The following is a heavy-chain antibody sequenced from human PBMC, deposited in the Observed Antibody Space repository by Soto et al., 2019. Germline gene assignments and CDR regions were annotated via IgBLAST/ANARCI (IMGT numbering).Heavy chain of an antibody. V-gene: IGHV4-39*07. CDR3: ARVKWFGESGFDY. Sequence: SETLCLTCTVAGGSSSSSSYYWGWIRQPPGKGLEWIGSIYYTGYTNYNPSLKSRVTISVDTSKNQFSLNVSSVTAADTAVYYCARVKWFGESGFDYWGQGTLVNVSS. D-gene: IGHD3-10*01. CDR2: IYYTGYT. CDR1: GGSSSSSSYY. J-gene: IGHJ4*02.